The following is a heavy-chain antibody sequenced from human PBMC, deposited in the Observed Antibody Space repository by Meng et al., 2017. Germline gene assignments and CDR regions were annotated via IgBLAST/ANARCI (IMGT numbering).Heavy chain of an antibody. D-gene: IGHD2-2*01. J-gene: IGHJ4*02. CDR3: ARVGTTDAF. Sequence: QVELVQSGAWGKKPGHSVQLSCKASGRTFSSYAISWVRQAPGQGLEWMGGIIPIFGTANYAQKFQGRVTITADKSTSTAYMELSSLRSEDTAVYYCARVGTTDAFWGQGTLVTVSS. CDR1: GRTFSSYA. V-gene: IGHV1-69*06. CDR2: IIPIFGTA.